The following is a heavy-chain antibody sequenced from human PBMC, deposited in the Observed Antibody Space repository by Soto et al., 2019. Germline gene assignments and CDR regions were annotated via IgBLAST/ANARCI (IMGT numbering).Heavy chain of an antibody. D-gene: IGHD5-12*01. CDR2: IYYSGST. CDR1: GDSISSSSYY. V-gene: IGHV4-39*01. J-gene: IGHJ4*02. CDR3: ARKFRDGYNPFDY. Sequence: SETLALTCTVSGDSISSSSYYWGWIRQPPGKGLEWIASIYYSGSTYYNPSLKSRVTISSDTSKNQFSLRLSSVTAADTAVYYCARKFRDGYNPFDYWGQGTLVTVS.